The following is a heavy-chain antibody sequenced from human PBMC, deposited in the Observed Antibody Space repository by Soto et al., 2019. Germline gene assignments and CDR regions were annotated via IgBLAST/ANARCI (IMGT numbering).Heavy chain of an antibody. CDR3: ATSYGSGYRAFDF. J-gene: IGHJ4*02. V-gene: IGHV1-18*01. Sequence: QVQLVQSGAEVKKPGASVKVSCKASGYTFTSYGINWVRQAPGQGLEWMGRVNAYLSNTNYAQKLQGRVTMTADKSTSTAYMELSGLRSEDTAIYYCATSYGSGYRAFDFWGQGALVTVSS. CDR1: GYTFTSYG. CDR2: VNAYLSNT. D-gene: IGHD3-10*01.